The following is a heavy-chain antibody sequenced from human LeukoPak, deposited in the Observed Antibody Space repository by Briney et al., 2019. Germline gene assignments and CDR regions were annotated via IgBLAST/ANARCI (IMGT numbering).Heavy chain of an antibody. Sequence: PSQTLSLTCTVSGGSISSGSYYWSWIRQPAGKGLEWIGRIYTSGSTNYNPSLKSRVTISVDTSKNQFSLKLSSVTAADTAVYYCARGKDGSGSYYEDMGFDPWGQGTLVTVSS. D-gene: IGHD3-10*01. J-gene: IGHJ5*02. CDR1: GGSISSGSYY. CDR2: IYTSGST. V-gene: IGHV4-61*02. CDR3: ARGKDGSGSYYEDMGFDP.